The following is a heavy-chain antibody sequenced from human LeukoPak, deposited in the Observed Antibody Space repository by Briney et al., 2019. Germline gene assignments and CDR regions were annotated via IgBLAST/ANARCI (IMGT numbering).Heavy chain of an antibody. Sequence: GGSLRLSCTASGFTFGDYAMSWVRQAPGKGLEWVGFIRSKAYGGTTEYAASVKGRFTISRDDSKSIAYLQMNSLKTEDTAVYYCTRGIYDFWSGYYGDYWGRGTLVTVSS. CDR1: GFTFGDYA. CDR2: IRSKAYGGTT. CDR3: TRGIYDFWSGYYGDY. D-gene: IGHD3-3*01. J-gene: IGHJ4*02. V-gene: IGHV3-49*04.